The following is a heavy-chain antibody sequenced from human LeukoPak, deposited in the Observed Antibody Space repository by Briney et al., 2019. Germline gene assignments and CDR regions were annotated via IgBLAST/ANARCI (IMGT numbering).Heavy chain of an antibody. Sequence: RSLRLSCAASGFTFSSSDMHWVRQAPGKGLEWVAVISYDATNKYYADSVKGRFTLSRDNSKNTLYRQTNTLRDEDTAVYYCAKASSNYFYYFEYWGQGTLVTVSS. CDR1: GFTFSSSD. V-gene: IGHV3-30*18. CDR2: ISYDATNK. J-gene: IGHJ4*02. CDR3: AKASSNYFYYFEY. D-gene: IGHD2/OR15-2a*01.